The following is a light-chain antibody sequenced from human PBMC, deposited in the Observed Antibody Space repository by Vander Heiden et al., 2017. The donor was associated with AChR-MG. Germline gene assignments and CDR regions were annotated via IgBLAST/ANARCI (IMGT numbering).Light chain of an antibody. Sequence: FMLPQPHSVSESPGQTVTISCTPSSDSIARKYVEWYQQHPVSTPPTVIYEDNQRPSWVPDRFSGSSDSSSNSASRTISGLKTEDEADYYCESDSSSSHWVFGGGTKLTVL. CDR3: ESDSSSSHWV. CDR1: SDSIARKY. CDR2: EDN. V-gene: IGLV6-57*01. J-gene: IGLJ3*02.